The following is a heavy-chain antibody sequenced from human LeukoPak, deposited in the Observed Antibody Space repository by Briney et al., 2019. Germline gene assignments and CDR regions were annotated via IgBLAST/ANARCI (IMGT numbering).Heavy chain of an antibody. V-gene: IGHV3-33*08. J-gene: IGHJ4*02. CDR1: GFSFRNTW. D-gene: IGHD2-21*01. Sequence: LSGGSLRLSCTASGFSFRNTWMSWVRQAPGKGLEWVAVIWYDGSNKYYADSVKGRFTISRDNSKNTLYLQMNSLRAEDTAVYYCARGGGYCGGDCYGIDYWGQGTLVTVSS. CDR3: ARGGGYCGGDCYGIDY. CDR2: IWYDGSNK.